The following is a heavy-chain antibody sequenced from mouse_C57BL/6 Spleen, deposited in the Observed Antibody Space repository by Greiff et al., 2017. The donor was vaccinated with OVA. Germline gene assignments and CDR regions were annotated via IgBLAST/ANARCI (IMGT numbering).Heavy chain of an antibody. D-gene: IGHD1-1*01. CDR2: INPSTGGT. CDR1: GYSFTGYY. J-gene: IGHJ2*01. Sequence: DVKLQESGPELVKPGASVKISCKASGYSFTGYYMNWVKQSPEKSLEWIGEINPSTGGTTYNQKFKAKATLTVDKSSSTAYMQLKSLTSEDSAVYYCARGATVVASFDYWGQGTTLTVSS. V-gene: IGHV1-42*01. CDR3: ARGATVVASFDY.